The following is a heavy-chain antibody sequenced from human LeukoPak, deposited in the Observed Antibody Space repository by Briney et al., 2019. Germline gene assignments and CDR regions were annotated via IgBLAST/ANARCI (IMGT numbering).Heavy chain of an antibody. D-gene: IGHD3-3*01. CDR3: ASDRVDFWSGYDAFDI. CDR2: MNSYGRSI. CDR1: GFTFRSYW. Sequence: GGSLRLSCSASGFTFRSYWMHWLRQAPGKGLVWVSRMNSYGRSIAYADAVKGRYTIYRDNAKNTLYLQMSSLRAEDTAVYYCASDRVDFWSGYDAFDIWGQGTMVTVSS. J-gene: IGHJ3*02. V-gene: IGHV3-74*01.